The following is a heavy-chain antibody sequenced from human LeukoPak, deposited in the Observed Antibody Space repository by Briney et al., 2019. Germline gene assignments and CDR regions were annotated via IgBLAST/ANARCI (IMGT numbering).Heavy chain of an antibody. V-gene: IGHV3-30*02. D-gene: IGHD1-26*01. CDR2: IRYDGSSK. CDR3: TRDPILGAPDYFDY. CDR1: GFTFRNYG. Sequence: PGGALRLSCAASGFTFRNYGMHWVRQAPGKGLEWVAFIRYDGSSKYYADSVKGRFTISRDNSKKTMYLQINNLREEDTAVYYCTRDPILGAPDYFDYWGQGTLVTVSS. J-gene: IGHJ4*02.